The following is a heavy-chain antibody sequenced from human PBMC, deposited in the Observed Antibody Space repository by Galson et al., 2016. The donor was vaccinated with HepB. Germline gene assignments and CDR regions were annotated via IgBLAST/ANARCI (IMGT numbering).Heavy chain of an antibody. V-gene: IGHV3-66*01. J-gene: IGHJ5*02. D-gene: IGHD5-18*01. Sequence: SLRLSCAASGFTVSWNYMSWVRQAPGKGLECVSVIYSGGDTYYAASVKGRFTISRDNSKNALYLQMNNLRAEDTAVYYCARKTDTAAPGDPWGQGTLVIVSS. CDR2: IYSGGDT. CDR3: ARKTDTAAPGDP. CDR1: GFTVSWNY.